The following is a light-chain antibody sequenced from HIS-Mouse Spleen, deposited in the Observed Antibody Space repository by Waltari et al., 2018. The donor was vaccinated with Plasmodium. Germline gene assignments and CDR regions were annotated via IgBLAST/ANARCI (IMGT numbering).Light chain of an antibody. J-gene: IGKJ3*01. V-gene: IGKV3-15*01. CDR3: QQYNNWSFT. CDR1: QSLSSN. Sequence: EIVMTQSPATLSVSPGVRATLSCRASQSLSSNLAWYQQKPGQAPRLLIYGASTRATGIPARFSGSGSGTEFTLTISSLQSEDFAVYYCQQYNNWSFTFGPGTKVDIK. CDR2: GAS.